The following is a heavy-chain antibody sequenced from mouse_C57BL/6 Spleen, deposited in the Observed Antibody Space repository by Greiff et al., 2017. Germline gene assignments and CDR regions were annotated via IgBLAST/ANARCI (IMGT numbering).Heavy chain of an antibody. CDR1: GYTFTSYW. J-gene: IGHJ4*01. V-gene: IGHV1-55*01. CDR2: IYPGSGST. D-gene: IGHD4-1*01. Sequence: QVQLQQPGAELVKPGASVKMSCKASGYTFTSYWITWVQQRPGKGLEWIGDIYPGSGSTNYNEKFKSKATLSVDKSSSTAYMQLSRLTSEDSAVYYCARSPHWVYYAMDYWGQGTSVTVSS. CDR3: ARSPHWVYYAMDY.